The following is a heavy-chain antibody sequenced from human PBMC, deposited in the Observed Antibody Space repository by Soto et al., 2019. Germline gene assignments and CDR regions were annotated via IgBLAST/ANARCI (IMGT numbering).Heavy chain of an antibody. Sequence: EVQLVESGGGLVQPGGSLRLSCAASGFTFSSYDMHWVRQATGKGLEWVSAIGTAGDTYYPGSVKGRFTISRENAKNSLYLQMNSLRAGDTAVYYCARADSVSFGAALEAFDIWGQGTMVTVSS. CDR2: IGTAGDT. CDR3: ARADSVSFGAALEAFDI. CDR1: GFTFSSYD. J-gene: IGHJ3*02. V-gene: IGHV3-13*01. D-gene: IGHD6-13*01.